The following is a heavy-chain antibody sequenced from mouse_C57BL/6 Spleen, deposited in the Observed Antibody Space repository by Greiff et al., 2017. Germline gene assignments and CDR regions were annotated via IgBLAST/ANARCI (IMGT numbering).Heavy chain of an antibody. D-gene: IGHD2-4*01. CDR2: ISSGRSNI. CDR1: GFTFSDYG. J-gene: IGHJ3*01. CDR3: ARPEKDYDVWFAY. Sequence: EVQLVESGGDLVKPGGSLKLSCAASGFTFSDYGMHWVRQAPEKGLEWVAYISSGRSNIYYADTVKGRIPISRDNAKNTLFLQMTSQRSEDTAMYYCARPEKDYDVWFAYWGKGTLVTVSA. V-gene: IGHV5-17*01.